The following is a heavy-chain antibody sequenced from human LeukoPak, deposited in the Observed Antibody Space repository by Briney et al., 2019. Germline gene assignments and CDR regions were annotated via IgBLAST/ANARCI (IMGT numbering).Heavy chain of an antibody. CDR2: ISWNSGSI. J-gene: IGHJ6*02. CDR3: AKAEKWELPYGMDV. CDR1: GFTFDDYA. D-gene: IGHD1-26*01. Sequence: GGSLRLSCAASGFTFDDYAMHWVRQAPGKGLEWVSGISWNSGSIGYADSVKGRFTISRDNAKNSLYLQMNSLRAEDTALYYCAKAEKWELPYGMDVWGQGTTVTVSS. V-gene: IGHV3-9*01.